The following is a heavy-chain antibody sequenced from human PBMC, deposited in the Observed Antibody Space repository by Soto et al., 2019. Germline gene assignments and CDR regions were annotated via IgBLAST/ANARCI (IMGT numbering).Heavy chain of an antibody. CDR1: GFTFSTYW. J-gene: IGHJ1*01. D-gene: IGHD3-10*01. CDR2: INGDGSST. V-gene: IGHV3-74*01. CDR3: VRDGSYHDSSLEF. Sequence: HPGWSLRLSCAASGFTFSTYWMHWVRQAPGKGLVWVSRINGDGSSTTYVDSVKGRFTISRDNAKNTVYLQMNSLRDDDTAVYYCVRDGSYHDSSLEFWGQGTPVTVSS.